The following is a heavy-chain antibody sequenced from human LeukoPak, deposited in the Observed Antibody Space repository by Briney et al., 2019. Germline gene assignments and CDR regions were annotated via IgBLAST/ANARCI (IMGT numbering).Heavy chain of an antibody. J-gene: IGHJ6*02. V-gene: IGHV3-53*01. Sequence: GGSLRLSCAASGFTFSSYTMSWVRQAPGKGLEWVSLIYSGGATYYADSVKGRFTISRDNSKNTLYLQMNSLRAEDTAVYYCARSNGYNSYGYYYGMDVWGQGTTVTVSS. CDR1: GFTFSSYT. D-gene: IGHD5-24*01. CDR3: ARSNGYNSYGYYYGMDV. CDR2: IYSGGAT.